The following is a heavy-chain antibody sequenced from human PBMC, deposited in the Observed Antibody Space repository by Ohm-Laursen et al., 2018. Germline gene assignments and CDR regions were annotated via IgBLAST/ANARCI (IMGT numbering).Heavy chain of an antibody. CDR3: ARGPSTGGEGFLDY. Sequence: SLRLSCSASGFTFSNFWMNWVRQAPGKGLEWASVVYADGSTYYADSVKGRFIISRDYSKNTLHLHMNSLRVEDTAVYYCARGPSTGGEGFLDYWGQGTLVTVSS. V-gene: IGHV3-66*01. D-gene: IGHD3-16*01. J-gene: IGHJ4*02. CDR1: GFTFSNFW. CDR2: VYADGST.